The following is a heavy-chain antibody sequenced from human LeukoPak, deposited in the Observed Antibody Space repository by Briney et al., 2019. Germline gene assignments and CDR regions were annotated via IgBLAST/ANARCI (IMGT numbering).Heavy chain of an antibody. CDR1: GGSISSSSYY. CDR2: IYYSGST. Sequence: SETLSLTCTVSGGSISSSSYYWGWIRQPRRKGLEWIGSIYYSGSTYYNPSLKSRVTISVDTSKNQFSLKLSSVTAADTAVYYCARAGLGNWFDPWGQGTLVTVSS. V-gene: IGHV4-39*01. CDR3: ARAGLGNWFDP. J-gene: IGHJ5*02. D-gene: IGHD3-22*01.